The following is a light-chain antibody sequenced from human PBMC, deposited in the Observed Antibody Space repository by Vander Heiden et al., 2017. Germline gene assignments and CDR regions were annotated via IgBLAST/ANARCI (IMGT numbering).Light chain of an antibody. V-gene: IGLV3-1*01. J-gene: IGLJ2*01. Sequence: SYELTQPPSVSVSPGQTASTPCSGDKSGGNYASWYQQKPGQSPVLVIYLDTKRPSGIPERFSGSNCGNTATLTISGTQAVDEADYYCQAWDSRNDVVFGGGTKLTVL. CDR1: KSGGNY. CDR2: LDT. CDR3: QAWDSRNDVV.